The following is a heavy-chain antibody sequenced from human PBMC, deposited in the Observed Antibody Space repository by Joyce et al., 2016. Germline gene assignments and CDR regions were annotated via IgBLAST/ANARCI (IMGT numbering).Heavy chain of an antibody. CDR2: ISESGNST. V-gene: IGHV3-23*01. J-gene: IGHJ4*02. CDR3: AKGGVWGVIAVFDY. Sequence: EVQLLDSGGGLVQPGGSLRLSCAVSGFAFSSYPMSWVRQAPGKGLEWFSAISESGNSTYYADSVEGRFTISRDNSKNTLYLQMNSLRAEDTAVYYCAKGGVWGVIAVFDYWGQGTLVTVSS. D-gene: IGHD3-16*02. CDR1: GFAFSSYP.